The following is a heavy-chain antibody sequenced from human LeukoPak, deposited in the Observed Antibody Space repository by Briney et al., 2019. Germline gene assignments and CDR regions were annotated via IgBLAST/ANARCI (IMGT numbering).Heavy chain of an antibody. CDR2: INHSGST. CDR1: GGSFSGYY. CDR3: ARGVLDY. J-gene: IGHJ4*02. Sequence: PPETLSLTCAVYGGSFSGYYWSWIRQPPGKGLEWIGEINHSGSTNYNPSLKSRVTISVDTSKNQFSLKLSSVTAADTAVYYCARGVLDYWGQGTLVTVSS. V-gene: IGHV4-34*01. D-gene: IGHD6-6*01.